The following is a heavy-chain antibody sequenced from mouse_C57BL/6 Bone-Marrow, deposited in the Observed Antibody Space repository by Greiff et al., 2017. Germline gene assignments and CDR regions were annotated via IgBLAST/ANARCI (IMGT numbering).Heavy chain of an antibody. CDR2: IYPGDGYT. CDR1: GYTFTNYW. Sequence: QVQLQQSGAELVRPGTSVKMSCKASGYTFTNYWIGWAKQRPGHGLEWIGDIYPGDGYTNYNEKFKGKATLTAYKSSSTAYMQFSSLTSEDSAIYSCARTTLYAMDYWGQGTSVTVSS. D-gene: IGHD5-5*01. J-gene: IGHJ4*01. CDR3: ARTTLYAMDY. V-gene: IGHV1-63*01.